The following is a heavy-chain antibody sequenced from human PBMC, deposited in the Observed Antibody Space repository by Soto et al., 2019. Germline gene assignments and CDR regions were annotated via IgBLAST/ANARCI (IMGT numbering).Heavy chain of an antibody. V-gene: IGHV4-4*07. Sequence: LSLTCTVSGGSISSYYWSWIRQPAGKGLEWIGRIYTSGSTNYNPSLKSRVTMSVDTSKNQISLKLSSVTAADTAVYYCAREYSSGWYLDYWGQGTLVTVSS. D-gene: IGHD6-19*01. CDR2: IYTSGST. J-gene: IGHJ4*02. CDR1: GGSISSYY. CDR3: AREYSSGWYLDY.